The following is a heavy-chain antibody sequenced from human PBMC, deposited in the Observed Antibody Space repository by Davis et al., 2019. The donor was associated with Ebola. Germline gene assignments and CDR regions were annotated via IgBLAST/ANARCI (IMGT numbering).Heavy chain of an antibody. CDR3: AREGARAYDFWSGRDYYGMDV. D-gene: IGHD3-3*01. V-gene: IGHV1-18*01. Sequence: ASVKVSCKASGYTFTSSGISWVRQAPGQGLEWMGWISAYNGNTNYAQKLQGRVTMTTDTSTSTAYMELRSLRSDDTAVYYCAREGARAYDFWSGRDYYGMDVWGQGTTVTVSS. CDR2: ISAYNGNT. CDR1: GYTFTSSG. J-gene: IGHJ6*02.